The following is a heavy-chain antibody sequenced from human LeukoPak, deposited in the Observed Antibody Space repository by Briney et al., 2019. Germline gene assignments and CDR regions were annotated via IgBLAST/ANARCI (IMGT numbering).Heavy chain of an antibody. CDR2: LGRSGDNR. Sequence: GGSLRLSCVASGFTFTGYSMSWVRQAPGKGLEWVSGLGRSGDNRYYADSVKGRFTISRDNSKDTVYLQMNSLRAEDTALYYCAREGVGTRRFLGYYYYMDVWGKGTTVTVSS. CDR1: GFTFTGYS. D-gene: IGHD1-1*01. J-gene: IGHJ6*03. CDR3: AREGVGTRRFLGYYYYMDV. V-gene: IGHV3-23*01.